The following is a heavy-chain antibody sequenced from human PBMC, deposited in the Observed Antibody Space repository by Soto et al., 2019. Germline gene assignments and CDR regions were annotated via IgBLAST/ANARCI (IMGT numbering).Heavy chain of an antibody. V-gene: IGHV3-43*01. J-gene: IGHJ6*02. CDR1: GFTFDDYT. CDR2: ISWDGGST. CDR3: AKDSGYYDYYYYGMDV. Sequence: EVQLVESGGVVVQPGGSLRLSCAASGFTFDDYTMHWVRQAPGKGLEWVSLISWDGGSTYYADSVKGRFTISRDNSKKSLYLQMNSLRTEDTALYYCAKDSGYYDYYYYGMDVWGQGTTVTVSS. D-gene: IGHD3-22*01.